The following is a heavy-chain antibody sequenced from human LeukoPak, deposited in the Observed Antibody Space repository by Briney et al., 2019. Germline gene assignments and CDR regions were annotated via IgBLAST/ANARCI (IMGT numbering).Heavy chain of an antibody. Sequence: ASETLSLTCTVSGGSISSYYWSWIRQPPGKGLEWIGYIYYSGSTNYNPSLKSRVTISVDTSKNQFSLKLSSVTAADTAVYYCARQIGGFSYGAYYFDYWGQGILVTVSS. V-gene: IGHV4-59*08. CDR2: IYYSGST. CDR1: GGSISSYY. D-gene: IGHD5-18*01. CDR3: ARQIGGFSYGAYYFDY. J-gene: IGHJ4*02.